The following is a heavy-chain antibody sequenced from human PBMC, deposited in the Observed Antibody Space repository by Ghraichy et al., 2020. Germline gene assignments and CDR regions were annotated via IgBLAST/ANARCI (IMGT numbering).Heavy chain of an antibody. CDR2: IKHAGSEK. Sequence: GGSLRLSCTASGFTFSNYWMSWVRQAPGKGLEWVANIKHAGSEKYYVDSVKGRFTISRDNAKNSLYLQMNSLRAEDTAVYYCARDQSDYSRNPMDYWGQGTLVTISS. J-gene: IGHJ4*02. D-gene: IGHD6-13*01. V-gene: IGHV3-7*04. CDR1: GFTFSNYW. CDR3: ARDQSDYSRNPMDY.